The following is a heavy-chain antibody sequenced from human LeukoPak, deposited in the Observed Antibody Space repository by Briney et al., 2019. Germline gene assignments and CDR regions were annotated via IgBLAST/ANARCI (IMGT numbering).Heavy chain of an antibody. J-gene: IGHJ5*02. CDR1: GYTFTSYA. CDR2: ISAYNGNT. Sequence: GASVKVSCKASGYTFTSYAMNWVRQAPGQGLEWMGWISAYNGNTNYAQKLQGRVTMTTDTSTSTAYMELRSLRSDDTAVYYCAGGGYCSGGSCYFLWFDPWGQGTLVTVSS. V-gene: IGHV1-18*01. D-gene: IGHD2-15*01. CDR3: AGGGYCSGGSCYFLWFDP.